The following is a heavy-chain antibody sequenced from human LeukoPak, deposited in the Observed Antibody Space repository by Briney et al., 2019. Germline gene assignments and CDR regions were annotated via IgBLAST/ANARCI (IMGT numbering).Heavy chain of an antibody. CDR1: GGSFSGYY. D-gene: IGHD3-10*01. V-gene: IGHV4-34*01. Sequence: SETLSLTCAVYGGSFSGYYWSWIRQPPGKGLEWIGEINHSGSTNYNPSLKSRVTISVDTSKNQFSLKLSSVTAADTAVYYCAREVHGSGSPFDYWGQGTLATVSS. CDR2: INHSGST. J-gene: IGHJ4*02. CDR3: AREVHGSGSPFDY.